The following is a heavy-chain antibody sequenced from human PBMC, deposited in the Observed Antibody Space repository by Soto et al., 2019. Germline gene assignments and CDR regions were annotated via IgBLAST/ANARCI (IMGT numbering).Heavy chain of an antibody. D-gene: IGHD6-19*01. CDR2: TNSDGSDT. Sequence: EVQLVESGGGLVQPGGSLRLSCAASGFTFSSYWMYWVRQAPGKGLVWVSRTNSDGSDTSYADSVKGRFTISRDNDKNQLYLPMNSLRAEDTAVYYCAGDRGWSLFDYWGQGTLVTVSS. V-gene: IGHV3-74*01. CDR1: GFTFSSYW. CDR3: AGDRGWSLFDY. J-gene: IGHJ4*02.